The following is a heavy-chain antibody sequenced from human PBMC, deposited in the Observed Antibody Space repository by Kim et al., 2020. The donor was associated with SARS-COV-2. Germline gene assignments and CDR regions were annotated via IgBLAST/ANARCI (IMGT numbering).Heavy chain of an antibody. CDR3: ARSVPDYSSSGWFDP. Sequence: GGSLRLSCAASGFTFSSYWMSWVRQAPGKGLEWVANIKQDGSEKYYVDSVKGRSTISRDNAKNSLYLQMNSLRAEDTAVYYCARSVPDYSSSGWFDPWGQGTLVTVSS. J-gene: IGHJ5*02. CDR1: GFTFSSYW. CDR2: IKQDGSEK. V-gene: IGHV3-7*01. D-gene: IGHD6-6*01.